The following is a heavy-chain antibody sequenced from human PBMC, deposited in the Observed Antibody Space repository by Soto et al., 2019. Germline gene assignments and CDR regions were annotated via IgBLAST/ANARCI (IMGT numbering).Heavy chain of an antibody. CDR1: GDSFSSYT. V-gene: IGHV1-69*02. CDR2: IIPILGIA. J-gene: IGHJ6*02. CDR3: ARIPGYSSSWYSGGGMDV. Sequence: APVNVSCKASGDSFSSYTISWVRQAPGQGLEWMGRIIPILGIANYARKFQGRVTITADKSTSTAYMELSSLRSEDTAVYYCARIPGYSSSWYSGGGMDVWGQGTTVTVSS. D-gene: IGHD6-13*01.